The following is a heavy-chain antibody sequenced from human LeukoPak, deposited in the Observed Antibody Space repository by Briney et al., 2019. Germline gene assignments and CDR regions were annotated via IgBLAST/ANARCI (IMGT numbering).Heavy chain of an antibody. Sequence: ASVKVSCKASGYTFTRNSMHWVRQAPGQGLEWMGGTIPIFGTANYAQKFQGRVTITTDESTSTAYMELSSLRSEDTAVYYCAIGRGDGYNSPFDYWGQGTLVTVSS. J-gene: IGHJ4*02. CDR3: AIGRGDGYNSPFDY. V-gene: IGHV1-69*05. CDR2: TIPIFGTA. CDR1: GYTFTRNS. D-gene: IGHD5-24*01.